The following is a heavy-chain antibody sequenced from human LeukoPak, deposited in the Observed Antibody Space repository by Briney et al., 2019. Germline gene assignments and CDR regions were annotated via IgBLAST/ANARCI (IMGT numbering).Heavy chain of an antibody. CDR3: ARARFETTVTTLVRKKDYYYYNMDV. D-gene: IGHD4-17*01. CDR1: GFTFNNYD. Sequence: GGSLRLSCAASGFTFNNYDMHWVRQAPGKGLEWVAVISYDGSNKYYTDSVKGRFTISRDNSKNTLYLQMNSLRAEDTAVYYCARARFETTVTTLVRKKDYYYYNMDVWGKGTTVTVSS. J-gene: IGHJ6*03. CDR2: ISYDGSNK. V-gene: IGHV3-30*03.